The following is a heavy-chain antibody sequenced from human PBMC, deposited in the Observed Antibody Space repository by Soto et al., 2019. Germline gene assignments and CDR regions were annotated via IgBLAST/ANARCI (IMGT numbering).Heavy chain of an antibody. Sequence: PGESLTISCKGSGYSFTSYWIGWVRQMPGKGLEWMGIIYPGDSDTRYSPYFQGQDTISADKTISTANMKWSSLKASDTALYYFARRDYDILTGYPAAFDYWGQGTLVTVSS. D-gene: IGHD3-9*01. CDR1: GYSFTSYW. CDR3: ARRDYDILTGYPAAFDY. V-gene: IGHV5-51*01. J-gene: IGHJ4*02. CDR2: IYPGDSDT.